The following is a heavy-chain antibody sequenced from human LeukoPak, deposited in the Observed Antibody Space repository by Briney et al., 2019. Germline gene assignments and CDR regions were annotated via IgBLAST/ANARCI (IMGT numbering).Heavy chain of an antibody. CDR1: GGSTSSTTYY. CDR3: ARGVYGDYLDY. D-gene: IGHD4-17*01. V-gene: IGHV4-39*07. CDR2: IYYSGST. Sequence: PSETLSLTCTVSGGSTSSTTYYWGWIRQPPGKDLEWIGSIYYSGSTYYNPSLKSRVTISVDTSKNQFSLKLSSVTAADTAVYYCARGVYGDYLDYWGQGTLVTVSS. J-gene: IGHJ4*02.